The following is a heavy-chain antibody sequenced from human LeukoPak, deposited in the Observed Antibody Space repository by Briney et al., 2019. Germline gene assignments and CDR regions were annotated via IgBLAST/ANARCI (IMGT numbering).Heavy chain of an antibody. V-gene: IGHV3-33*08. CDR3: ARDPWLRLGGYLDY. CDR1: GFTFSSYG. D-gene: IGHD5-12*01. J-gene: IGHJ4*02. CDR2: LWYDGSNK. Sequence: GGSLRLSCAASGFTFSSYGMHWVRQAPGKGLEWVAVLWYDGSNKYYADSVKGRFTISRDNSKNTLYLQMNSLRAEDTAVYYCARDPWLRLGGYLDYWGQGTLVTVSS.